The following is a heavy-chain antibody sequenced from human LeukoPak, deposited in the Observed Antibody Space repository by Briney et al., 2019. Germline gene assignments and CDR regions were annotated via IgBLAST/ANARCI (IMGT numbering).Heavy chain of an antibody. CDR2: ISGSGGST. D-gene: IGHD5-12*01. CDR1: GFTFSSYA. J-gene: IGHJ5*02. Sequence: GASLRLSCAASGFTFSSYAMSWVRQAPGKGLEWVSAISGSGGSTYYADSVKGRFTISRDNSKNTLYLQTNSLRAEDTAVYYWAKGPWPAGWFDPWGQGTLVTVSS. CDR3: AKGPWPAGWFDP. V-gene: IGHV3-23*01.